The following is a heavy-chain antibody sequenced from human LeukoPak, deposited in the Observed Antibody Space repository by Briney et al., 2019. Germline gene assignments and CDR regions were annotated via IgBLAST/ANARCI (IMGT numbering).Heavy chain of an antibody. CDR2: ISGSGGHT. J-gene: IGHJ5*02. CDR3: AKSGSYERWFDP. V-gene: IGHV3-23*01. CDR1: GFTFSSYG. D-gene: IGHD1-26*01. Sequence: GGSPRLSCAASGFTFSSYGMHWVRQAPEKGVEWVSGISGSGGHTHYADSVKGRFTISRDNSKKTLYLEVFSLRADDTAVYYCAKSGSYERWFDPWGQGTLVTVSS.